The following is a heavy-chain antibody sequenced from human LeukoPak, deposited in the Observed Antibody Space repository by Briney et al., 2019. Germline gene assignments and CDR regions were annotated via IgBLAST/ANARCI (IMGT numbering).Heavy chain of an antibody. D-gene: IGHD6-19*01. V-gene: IGHV1-2*02. CDR3: ATDHLKQWLRKEDYYYGMDV. CDR1: GYTFTGYY. J-gene: IGHJ6*02. Sequence: ASVKVSCKASGYTFTGYYMHWVRQAPGQGLEWMGWINPNSGGTNYAQKFQGRVTMTRDTSISIAYMELSRLRSDDTAVYYCATDHLKQWLRKEDYYYGMDVWGQGTTVTVSS. CDR2: INPNSGGT.